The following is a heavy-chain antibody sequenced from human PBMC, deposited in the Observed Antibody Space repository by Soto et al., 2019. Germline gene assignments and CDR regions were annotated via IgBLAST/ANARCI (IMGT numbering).Heavy chain of an antibody. J-gene: IGHJ4*02. D-gene: IGHD6-13*01. CDR3: AFPATADFDY. CDR2: IYHSGTT. Sequence: QVQLQESGPGLVKPSGPLSLTCAVSGGSISSTNWWTWVRQSPGRGLEWIGEIYHSGTTNYSPALKSRVNIAVDMSTNHLSLTLISVTAADTAVYYCAFPATADFDYWGKGILVTVSS. CDR1: GGSISSTNW. V-gene: IGHV4-4*02.